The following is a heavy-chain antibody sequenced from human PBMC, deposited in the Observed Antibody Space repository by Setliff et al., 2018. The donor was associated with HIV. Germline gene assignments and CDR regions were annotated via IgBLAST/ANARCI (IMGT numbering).Heavy chain of an antibody. J-gene: IGHJ5*02. V-gene: IGHV1-18*04. Sequence: ASVKVSCKASGYTFTSDHMHWVRQAPGQGLEWMGWISTYSDETSYSQNLQGRLTMTTDTSTGTAYMELRSLRSDDTAVYYCARGTAPRPASVLEFLEWLFPNWFDPWGQGTLVTVSS. CDR1: GYTFTSDH. CDR3: ARGTAPRPASVLEFLEWLFPNWFDP. D-gene: IGHD3-3*02. CDR2: ISTYSDET.